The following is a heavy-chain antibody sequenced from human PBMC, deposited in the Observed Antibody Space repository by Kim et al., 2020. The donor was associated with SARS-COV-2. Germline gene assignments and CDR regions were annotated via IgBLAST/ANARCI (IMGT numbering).Heavy chain of an antibody. CDR2: IYYTGDT. J-gene: IGHJ5*02. D-gene: IGHD6-6*01. V-gene: IGHV4-39*02. CDR1: GGSVSSSNYY. CDR3: ARLEYSSSSRLFDP. Sequence: SETLSLTCTVSGGSVSSSNYYWGWIRQPPGKGLEWIGNIYYTGDTYYNPSLKSRVTISVDTSKNHFSLKRSSLTAADTAVYYCARLEYSSSSRLFDPWGQGTLVTVSS.